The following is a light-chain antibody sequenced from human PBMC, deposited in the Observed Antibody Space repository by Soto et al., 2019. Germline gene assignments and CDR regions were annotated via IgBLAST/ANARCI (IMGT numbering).Light chain of an antibody. V-gene: IGKV1-5*01. CDR1: QTISSW. CDR3: QPYDNWPPIT. Sequence: DIQMTQSPSTLSGSVGDRVTITCRASQTISSWLAWYQQKPGKAPKLLIYAASSLQSGVPSRFSGRGSGTDFTLTISSLQPEDFAVYYCQPYDNWPPITFGQGTRLEIK. CDR2: AAS. J-gene: IGKJ5*01.